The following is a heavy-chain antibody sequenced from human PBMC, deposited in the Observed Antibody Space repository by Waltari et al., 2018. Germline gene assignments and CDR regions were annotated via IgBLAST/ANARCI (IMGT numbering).Heavy chain of an antibody. CDR3: ARGDYDFWSGSDW. CDR1: GFTFSSYA. Sequence: QVQLVESGGGVVQPGRSLRLSCAASGFTFSSYAMHWVRQAPGKGLEWVAVISYDGSNKYYADSVKGRFTISRDNSKNTLYLQMNSLRAEDTAVYYCARGDYDFWSGSDWWGQGTLVTVSS. J-gene: IGHJ4*02. CDR2: ISYDGSNK. D-gene: IGHD3-3*01. V-gene: IGHV3-30-3*01.